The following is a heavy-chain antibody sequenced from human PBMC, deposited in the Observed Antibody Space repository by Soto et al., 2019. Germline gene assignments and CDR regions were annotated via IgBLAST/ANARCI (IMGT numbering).Heavy chain of an antibody. Sequence: SETLSLTCTVSGGSISSSRYYWGWIRQPPGKGLEWIGSIYYSGSTYYNPSLKSRVTISVDTSKNQFSLKLSSVTAADTAVYYCARTPLLSEWLLFYPYYYGMDVWGQGTTVTVSS. CDR3: ARTPLLSEWLLFYPYYYGMDV. J-gene: IGHJ6*02. V-gene: IGHV4-39*01. CDR2: IYYSGST. CDR1: GGSISSSRYY. D-gene: IGHD3-3*01.